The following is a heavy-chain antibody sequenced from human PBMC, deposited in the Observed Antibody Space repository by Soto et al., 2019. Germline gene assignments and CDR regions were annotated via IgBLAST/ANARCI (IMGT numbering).Heavy chain of an antibody. CDR2: ITWNIDMI. CDR1: GFTFGDFA. CDR3: AKVGYAFGYSDMDV. J-gene: IGHJ6*02. V-gene: IGHV3-9*01. Sequence: SLRLSCTASGFTFGDFAMHCVRRPPWKGLEWVASITWNIDMIAYADSVKGRFTISRDNGENSLYLQLRSLRREDTAVYYCAKVGYAFGYSDMDVWGLGTTVTVSS. D-gene: IGHD2-2*01.